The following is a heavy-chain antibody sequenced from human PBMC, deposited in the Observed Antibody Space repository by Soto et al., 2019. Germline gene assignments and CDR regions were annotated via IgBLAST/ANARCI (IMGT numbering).Heavy chain of an antibody. V-gene: IGHV3-21*01. CDR3: ARTGDYDFWSGYYRSDYYYGMDV. CDR2: ISSSSSYI. Sequence: LRLSCAASGFTFSSYSMNWVRQAPGKGLEWVSSISSSSSYIYYADSVKGRFTISRDNAKNSLYLQMNSLRAEDTAVYYCARTGDYDFWSGYYRSDYYYGMDVWGQGTTVTVSS. D-gene: IGHD3-3*01. CDR1: GFTFSSYS. J-gene: IGHJ6*02.